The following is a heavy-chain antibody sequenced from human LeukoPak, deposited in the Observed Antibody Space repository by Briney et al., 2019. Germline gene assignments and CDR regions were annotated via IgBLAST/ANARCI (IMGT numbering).Heavy chain of an antibody. CDR3: ARVTMVRGVCMDV. J-gene: IGHJ6*03. V-gene: IGHV1-2*02. Sequence: ASVKVSCKTSGYTFSDYYIHWIRQAPGQGLEWVGWINPNGGDTDYAQKFQGRVTVTRDTSISTAYMELGRLRSDDTAVYYCARVTMVRGVCMDVWGKGTTVTISS. D-gene: IGHD3-10*01. CDR2: INPNGGDT. CDR1: GYTFSDYY.